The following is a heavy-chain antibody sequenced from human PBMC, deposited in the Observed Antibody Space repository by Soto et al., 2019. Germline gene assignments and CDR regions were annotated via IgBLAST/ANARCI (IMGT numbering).Heavy chain of an antibody. CDR3: ARRVYCSGGSCYSQGWFDP. V-gene: IGHV4-59*01. J-gene: IGHJ5*02. CDR1: GGSISSYY. Sequence: SETLSLTXTASGGSISSYYWSWIRQPPGKGLEWIGYIYYSGSTNYNPSLKSRVTISVDTSKNQFSLKLSSVTAADTAVYYCARRVYCSGGSCYSQGWFDPWGQGTLVTVSS. D-gene: IGHD2-15*01. CDR2: IYYSGST.